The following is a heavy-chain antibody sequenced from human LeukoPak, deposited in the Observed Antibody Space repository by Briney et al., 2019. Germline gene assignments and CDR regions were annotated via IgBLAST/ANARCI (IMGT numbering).Heavy chain of an antibody. Sequence: SETLSLTCTVSGGSISCGGYYWSWLRQDPGQGLEWIGYIYYSESTYYNPSLSSRVTTTVDTSNKQFSLMLSSVTAADTAVYYCARVMHRDSSGAFGAFVFWGQGTMVTVSS. D-gene: IGHD3-22*01. V-gene: IGHV4-31*03. CDR1: GGSISCGGYY. CDR3: ARVMHRDSSGAFGAFVF. J-gene: IGHJ3*01. CDR2: IYYSEST.